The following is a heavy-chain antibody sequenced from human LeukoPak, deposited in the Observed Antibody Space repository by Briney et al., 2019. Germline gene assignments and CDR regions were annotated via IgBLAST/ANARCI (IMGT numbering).Heavy chain of an antibody. J-gene: IGHJ6*02. CDR3: ARLRYYGMDV. V-gene: IGHV3-7*01. Sequence: GGSLRLSCAASGFTFSDYYMSWVRQAPGKGLEWVANIKQDGSEKYYVDSVKGRFTISRDNAKNSLYLQMNSLRAEDTAVYYCARLRYYGMDVWGQGTTVTVSS. CDR2: IKQDGSEK. CDR1: GFTFSDYY.